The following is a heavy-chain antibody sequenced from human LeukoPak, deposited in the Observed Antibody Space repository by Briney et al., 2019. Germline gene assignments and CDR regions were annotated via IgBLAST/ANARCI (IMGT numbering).Heavy chain of an antibody. CDR1: GFTFSSYW. Sequence: PGGSLRLSCAASGFTFSSYWMHWVRQVPGKGLVWVSHINSEGTFTTYADSVKGRFTISRDNAKNTLYLQMSSLRAEDTAVYYCARDVVGDGIDYWGQGTQVTVSS. CDR2: INSEGTFT. J-gene: IGHJ4*02. V-gene: IGHV3-74*01. CDR3: ARDVVGDGIDY. D-gene: IGHD2-15*01.